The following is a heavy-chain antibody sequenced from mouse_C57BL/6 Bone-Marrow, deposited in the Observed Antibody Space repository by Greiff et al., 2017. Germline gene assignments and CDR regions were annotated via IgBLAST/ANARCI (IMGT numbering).Heavy chain of an antibody. Sequence: QVQLQQPGAELVKPGASVKMSCKASGYTFTSYWITWVKQRPGQGLEWIGDIYPGSGSTNYNEKFKSKATLTGDTSSSTAYMQLSSLTSEDCAVYYSARRVEATDYWGQGTTLTVSS. CDR1: GYTFTSYW. V-gene: IGHV1-55*01. CDR2: IYPGSGST. D-gene: IGHD1-1*01. CDR3: ARRVEATDY. J-gene: IGHJ2*01.